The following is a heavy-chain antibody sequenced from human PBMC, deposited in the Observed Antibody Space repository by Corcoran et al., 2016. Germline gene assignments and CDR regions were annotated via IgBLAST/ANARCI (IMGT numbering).Heavy chain of an antibody. CDR1: GGSISSYY. D-gene: IGHD6-6*01. Sequence: QVQLQESGPGLVKPSETLSLTCSVSGGSISSYYWNWIRQPPGKGLEWIGYISYSGSTNYNPSLKSRVTISVDTSKNQFSLKLSSVTAADTAVYYCASARRSVGFSDFDSWGQGTLVTVSS. CDR2: ISYSGST. V-gene: IGHV4-59*01. CDR3: ASARRSVGFSDFDS. J-gene: IGHJ4*02.